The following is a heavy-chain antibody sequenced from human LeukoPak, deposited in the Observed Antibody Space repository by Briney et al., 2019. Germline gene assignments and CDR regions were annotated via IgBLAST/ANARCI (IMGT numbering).Heavy chain of an antibody. CDR1: GGSISSYY. J-gene: IGHJ4*02. D-gene: IGHD3-10*01. CDR3: TTDHRFGEYR. V-gene: IGHV3-15*01. CDR2: IKSKTDGGTT. Sequence: ETLSLTCTVSGGSISSYYWSWVRQAPGKGLEWVGRIKSKTDGGTTDYAAPVKGRFTISRDDSKNTLYLQMNSLKTEDTAVYYCTTDHRFGEYRWGQGTLVTVSS.